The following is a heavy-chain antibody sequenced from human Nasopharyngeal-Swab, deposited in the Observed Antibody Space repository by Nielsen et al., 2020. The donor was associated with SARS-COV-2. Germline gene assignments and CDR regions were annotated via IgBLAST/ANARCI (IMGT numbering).Heavy chain of an antibody. D-gene: IGHD4-23*01. J-gene: IGHJ4*02. Sequence: ASVKVSCKASGYTFTGYYMHWVRQAPGQGLEWMGWINPNSGNTGYAQKFQGRVTMTRNTSISTAYMELSSLRSEDTAVYYCARVKTLYGGHGDYWGQGTLVTVSS. V-gene: IGHV1-8*02. CDR2: INPNSGNT. CDR1: GYTFTGYY. CDR3: ARVKTLYGGHGDY.